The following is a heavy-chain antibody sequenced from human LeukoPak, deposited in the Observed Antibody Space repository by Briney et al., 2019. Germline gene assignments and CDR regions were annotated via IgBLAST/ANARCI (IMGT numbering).Heavy chain of an antibody. CDR2: IYPGDSDT. CDR1: GYSFSSYW. CDR3: VRHGLGSSWFGFDY. V-gene: IGHV5-51*01. D-gene: IGHD6-13*01. Sequence: GESLKIPCKDSGYSFSSYWIGWVRQMSGKGLEWMGIIYPGDSDTRYSPSFQGQVTISVDKSISTAYLQWSSLKASDTAMYYCVRHGLGSSWFGFDYWGQGTLVTVSS. J-gene: IGHJ4*02.